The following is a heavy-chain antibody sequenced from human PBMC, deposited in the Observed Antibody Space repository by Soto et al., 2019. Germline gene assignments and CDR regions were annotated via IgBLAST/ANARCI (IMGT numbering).Heavy chain of an antibody. CDR2: ISSTTNYI. V-gene: IGHV3-21*01. CDR3: ARESEDLTSNFDY. Sequence: EVQLVESGGGLDKQGGSLRLSCAASGFTFTRYSMNWVRQAPGKGLEWVSSISSTTNYIYYADSMKGRFTVSRDNAKNTVYLEMNSLSAEDTAVYYCARESEDLTSNFDYWGQGTLVTVSS. CDR1: GFTFTRYS. J-gene: IGHJ4*02.